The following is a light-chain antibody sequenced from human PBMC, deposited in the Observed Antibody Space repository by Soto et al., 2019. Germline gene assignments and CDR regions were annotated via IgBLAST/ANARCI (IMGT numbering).Light chain of an antibody. CDR1: SSDVGAYNY. J-gene: IGLJ1*01. Sequence: QSALTQPPSASGSPGQSVTISCTGTSSDVGAYNYLSWYQQHPGKAPKLMIYEVSKRPSGVPDRFSGSKSGNTASLTVSGRQAEDEADYYCSSYAGSNNYVFGTGTKLTVL. CDR2: EVS. V-gene: IGLV2-8*01. CDR3: SSYAGSNNYV.